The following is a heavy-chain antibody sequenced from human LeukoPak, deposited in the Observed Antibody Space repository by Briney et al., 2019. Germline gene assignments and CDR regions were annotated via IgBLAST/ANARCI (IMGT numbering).Heavy chain of an antibody. Sequence: PGGSLRLSCAASGFTFSSYAMHWVRQAPGKGLEWVAVISYDGSNKYYADSVKGRFTISRDNSKNTLYLQMNSLRAEDTAVYYCARASLEYSSPPDGNWFDPWGQGTLVTVSS. CDR2: ISYDGSNK. J-gene: IGHJ5*02. V-gene: IGHV3-30-3*01. CDR3: ARASLEYSSPPDGNWFDP. CDR1: GFTFSSYA. D-gene: IGHD6-6*01.